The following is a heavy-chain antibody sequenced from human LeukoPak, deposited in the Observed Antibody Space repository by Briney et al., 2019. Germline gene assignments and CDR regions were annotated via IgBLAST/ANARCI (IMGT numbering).Heavy chain of an antibody. D-gene: IGHD3-22*01. Sequence: PGGSLRLSCAASGFTFSDYYMSWIRQAPGKGLEWVSSISSSSSYIYYADSVKGRFTISRDNAKNSLYLQMNSLRAEDTAVYYCASPDSSGYSPYYFDYWGQGTLVTVSS. V-gene: IGHV3-11*06. J-gene: IGHJ4*02. CDR1: GFTFSDYY. CDR3: ASPDSSGYSPYYFDY. CDR2: ISSSSSYI.